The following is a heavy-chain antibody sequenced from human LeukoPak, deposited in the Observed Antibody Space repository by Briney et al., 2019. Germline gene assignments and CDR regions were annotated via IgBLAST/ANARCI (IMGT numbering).Heavy chain of an antibody. J-gene: IGHJ6*03. Sequence: ASVKVSCKASGGTFSSYAISWVRQAPGQGLEWMGGIIPIFGTANYAQKFQGRVTITADESTSTAYMELSSLRSEDTAVYYCVRGDSSSPALYYYMDVWGKGTTVTVSS. CDR1: GGTFSSYA. CDR3: VRGDSSSPALYYYMDV. D-gene: IGHD6-13*01. V-gene: IGHV1-69*13. CDR2: IIPIFGTA.